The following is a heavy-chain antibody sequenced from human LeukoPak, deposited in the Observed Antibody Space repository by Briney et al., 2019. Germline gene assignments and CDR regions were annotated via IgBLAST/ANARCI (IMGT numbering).Heavy chain of an antibody. CDR3: AELGITMIGGV. J-gene: IGHJ6*04. V-gene: IGHV3-21*01. CDR2: ISSSSSYI. Sequence: GGSLRLSCAASGFTSSGYWMSWLRQAPGKGLEWVSSISSSSSYIYYADSVKGRFTISRDNAKNSLYLQMNSLRAEDTAVYYCAELGITMIGGVWGKGTTVTISS. CDR1: GFTSSGYW. D-gene: IGHD3-10*02.